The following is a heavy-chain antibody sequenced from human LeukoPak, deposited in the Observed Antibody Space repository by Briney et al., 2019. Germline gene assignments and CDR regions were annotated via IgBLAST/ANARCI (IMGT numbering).Heavy chain of an antibody. J-gene: IGHJ5*02. CDR3: ERMGNEVWWFDP. Sequence: PSETLSLTCTVSGGTFSSHYWSWIRQPPGRGLEWIGYIYYSGSTNYNPSLKSRVTISVDTSKNQFSLKLSSVTAADTAVYYCERMGNEVWWFDPWGQGTLVTVSS. CDR2: IYYSGST. D-gene: IGHD4-23*01. CDR1: GGTFSSHY. V-gene: IGHV4-59*11.